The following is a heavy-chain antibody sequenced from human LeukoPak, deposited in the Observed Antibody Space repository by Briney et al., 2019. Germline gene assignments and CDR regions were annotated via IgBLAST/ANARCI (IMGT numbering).Heavy chain of an antibody. Sequence: PGGSLRLSCAASGFTVSSNYMSWVRQAPGKGLEWVSVIYSGGSTYYADSEKGRFTISRDNSKNTLYLQMNSLRAEDTAVYYCARHYYDSSGYYVDDAYLDYWGQGTLVTVSS. CDR1: GFTVSSNY. CDR3: ARHYYDSSGYYVDDAYLDY. J-gene: IGHJ4*02. CDR2: IYSGGST. D-gene: IGHD3-22*01. V-gene: IGHV3-53*01.